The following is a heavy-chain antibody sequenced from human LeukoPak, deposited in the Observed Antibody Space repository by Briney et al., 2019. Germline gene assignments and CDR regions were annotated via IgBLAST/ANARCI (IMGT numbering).Heavy chain of an antibody. CDR1: GYTFTSYG. Sequence: ASVKVSCKASGYTFTSYGISWVRQAPGQGLEWMGWISAYNGNTNYAQKLQGRVTTTTDTSTSTAYMELRSLRSDDTAVYYCARAYCSSTSCYIADYWGQGTLVTVSS. CDR3: ARAYCSSTSCYIADY. V-gene: IGHV1-18*01. J-gene: IGHJ4*02. CDR2: ISAYNGNT. D-gene: IGHD2-2*02.